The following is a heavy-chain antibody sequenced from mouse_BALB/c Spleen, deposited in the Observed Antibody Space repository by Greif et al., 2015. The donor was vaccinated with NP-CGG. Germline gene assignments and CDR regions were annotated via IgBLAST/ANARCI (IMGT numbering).Heavy chain of an antibody. CDR1: GYTFTSYY. Sequence: QVQLKESGPELVKPGASVTISCKASGYTFTSYYIHWVKQRPGQGLEWIGWIFPGNVNTKYNEKFKGKATLTADKSSNTVYMQLSSLTSEDSAVYFCVRDAMDYWGQGTSVTVSS. J-gene: IGHJ4*01. CDR3: VRDAMDY. CDR2: IFPGNVNT. V-gene: IGHV1S56*01.